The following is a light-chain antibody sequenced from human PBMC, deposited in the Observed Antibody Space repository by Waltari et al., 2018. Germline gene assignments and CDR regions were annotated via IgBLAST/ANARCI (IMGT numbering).Light chain of an antibody. CDR3: QHYVRLPVS. J-gene: IGKJ1*01. CDR2: GAS. CDR1: QSVSRS. Sequence: EIVLTQSPGTLSLSPGERAPFSCRASQSVSRSLAWYQQKPGQAPRLLIYGASSRATGVPDRFSGSGSGTDFSLTISRLEPEDFAVYYCQHYVRLPVSFGQGTKVEIK. V-gene: IGKV3-20*01.